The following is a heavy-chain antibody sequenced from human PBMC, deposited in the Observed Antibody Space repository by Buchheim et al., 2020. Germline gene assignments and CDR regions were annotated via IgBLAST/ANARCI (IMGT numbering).Heavy chain of an antibody. V-gene: IGHV4-59*01. Sequence: QVQLQESGPGLVKPSETLSLTCTVSGGSISSYYWSWIRQPPGKGLEWIGYIYYSGSTNYNPSLKSRGTISVDTSKNQFSLKLSSVTAADTAVYYCARAGRGGNHYYYYGMDVWGQGTT. CDR3: ARAGRGGNHYYYYGMDV. J-gene: IGHJ6*02. CDR1: GGSISSYY. CDR2: IYYSGST. D-gene: IGHD4-23*01.